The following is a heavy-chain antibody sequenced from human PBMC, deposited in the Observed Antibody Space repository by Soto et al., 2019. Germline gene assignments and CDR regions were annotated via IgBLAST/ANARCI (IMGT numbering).Heavy chain of an antibody. CDR2: IIPIFGTA. Sequence: QVQLVQSGAEVKKPGSSVKVSCKASGGTFSSYAISWVRQAPGQGLEWMGGIIPIFGTANYAQKFQGRVTITADESTSTAYMELSSLRSEDTAVYYCARARLTYYYDSSGYLPDDYWGQGTLVTVSS. J-gene: IGHJ4*02. D-gene: IGHD3-22*01. CDR3: ARARLTYYYDSSGYLPDDY. CDR1: GGTFSSYA. V-gene: IGHV1-69*01.